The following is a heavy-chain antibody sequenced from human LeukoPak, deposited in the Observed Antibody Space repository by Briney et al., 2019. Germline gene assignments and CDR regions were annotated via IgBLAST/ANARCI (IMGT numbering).Heavy chain of an antibody. J-gene: IGHJ4*02. D-gene: IGHD6-19*01. CDR1: GFIVSNNY. V-gene: IGHV3-66*01. Sequence: GESLRLSCAASGFIVSNNYMSWVRQAPGMGLEWVSVIYRSGSTYYADSVKGRFTISRDNSNNTVYLQMNSLRADDTAVYYCARGSTGWSRGDYWGRGTLVTVSS. CDR2: IYRSGST. CDR3: ARGSTGWSRGDY.